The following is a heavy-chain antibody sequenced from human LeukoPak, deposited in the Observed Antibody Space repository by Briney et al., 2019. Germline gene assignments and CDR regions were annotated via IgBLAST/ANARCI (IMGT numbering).Heavy chain of an antibody. CDR1: GSTFSSYW. D-gene: IGHD3-22*01. CDR3: ARDRGYYDSSGYFDY. V-gene: IGHV3-7*01. CDR2: IKQDGSEK. Sequence: GGSLRLSCAASGSTFSSYWMSWVRQAPGKGLEWVANIKQDGSEKYYVDSVKGRFTISRDNAKNSLYLQMNSLRAEDTAVYYCARDRGYYDSSGYFDYWGQGTLVTVSS. J-gene: IGHJ4*02.